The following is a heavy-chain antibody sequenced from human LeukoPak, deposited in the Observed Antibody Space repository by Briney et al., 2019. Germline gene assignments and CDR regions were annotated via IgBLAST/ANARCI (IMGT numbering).Heavy chain of an antibody. CDR1: VFIFSSYA. V-gene: IGHV3-23*01. D-gene: IGHD6-6*01. Sequence: GGCLRLSCGSSVFIFSSYAMRWARQARGKGLEGISAINGSGGSTYYAASVKGRFTISRDNSKKTLYLQMNSLRAEDRATYYCARNREYSSSSDSWGQGTLVTVSS. J-gene: IGHJ5*01. CDR2: INGSGGST. CDR3: ARNREYSSSSDS.